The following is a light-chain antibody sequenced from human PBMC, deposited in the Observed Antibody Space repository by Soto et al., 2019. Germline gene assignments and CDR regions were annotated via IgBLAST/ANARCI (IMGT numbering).Light chain of an antibody. CDR1: QSVSSNY. Sequence: EIVLTQSPGTLSLSPGERATLSCRASQSVSSNYLAWYQQKPGQAPRPLIYGASSRAIGIPDRFSGSGAGTYYTVTSSRLESEDFAVYYCQQYGSSPWTFGQGNKVEIK. V-gene: IGKV3-20*01. J-gene: IGKJ1*01. CDR3: QQYGSSPWT. CDR2: GAS.